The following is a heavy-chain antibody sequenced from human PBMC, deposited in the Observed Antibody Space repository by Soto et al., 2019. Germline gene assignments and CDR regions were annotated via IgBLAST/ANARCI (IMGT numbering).Heavy chain of an antibody. CDR2: ISWNSGSI. CDR3: AKVQNAGALRWFGELKH. V-gene: IGHV3-9*01. CDR1: GFTFDDYA. Sequence: EVQLVESGGGLVQPGRSLRLSCAASGFTFDDYAMHWVRQAPGKGLEWVSGISWNSGSIGYADSVKGRFTISRDNAKNSLYLKMNSLAAEDTALYYSAKVQNAGALRWFGELKHWGQGTLVTVSS. J-gene: IGHJ4*02. D-gene: IGHD3-10*01.